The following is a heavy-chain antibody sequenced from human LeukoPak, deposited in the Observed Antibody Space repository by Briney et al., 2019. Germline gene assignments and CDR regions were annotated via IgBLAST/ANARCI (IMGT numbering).Heavy chain of an antibody. CDR1: GYTFTSYD. J-gene: IGHJ6*02. Sequence: ASVKVSCKASGYTFTSYDINWVRQATGQGLEWMGWMSPNSGNTGYAQKFQGRVTMTRNTSISTAYMELSSLRSEDTAVYYCARGMYSSSWPYYYYYYGMDVWGQGTTVTVSS. D-gene: IGHD6-13*01. CDR3: ARGMYSSSWPYYYYYYGMDV. CDR2: MSPNSGNT. V-gene: IGHV1-8*01.